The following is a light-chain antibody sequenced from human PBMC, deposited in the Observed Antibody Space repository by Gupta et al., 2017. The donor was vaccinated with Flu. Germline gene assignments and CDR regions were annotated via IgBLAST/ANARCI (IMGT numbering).Light chain of an antibody. CDR2: END. V-gene: IGLV1-51*02. CDR1: RSNVGSNH. J-gene: IGLJ1*01. Sequence: PVLTQPHSVSAAAGPKVSISCSGGRSNVGSNHVSWDQHLPGAAPKLLIYENDHRPSGIPERFSGSTSGTSATLVITGLQTGDEADYYCGTWDTRLSALLFGGGTRVSVI. CDR3: GTWDTRLSALL.